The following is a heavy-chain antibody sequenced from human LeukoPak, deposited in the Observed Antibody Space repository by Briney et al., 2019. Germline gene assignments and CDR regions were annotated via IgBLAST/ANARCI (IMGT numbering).Heavy chain of an antibody. D-gene: IGHD3-22*01. J-gene: IGHJ3*02. Sequence: GGSLRLSCAASGFTFSSYSMNWVRQAPGKGLEWVSSISSSSSYIYYADSVKGRFTISRDNAKNSLYLQMNSLRAEDTAVYYCARDSLPMKVVPFDIWGQGTMVTVSS. CDR3: ARDSLPMKVVPFDI. V-gene: IGHV3-21*01. CDR2: ISSSSSYI. CDR1: GFTFSSYS.